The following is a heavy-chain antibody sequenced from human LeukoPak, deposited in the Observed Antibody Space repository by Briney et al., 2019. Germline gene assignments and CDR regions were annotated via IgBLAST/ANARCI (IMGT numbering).Heavy chain of an antibody. CDR3: ARVSGRADAFDI. Sequence: GASVKVSCKASGYTFTSYDINWVRQATGQGLEWMGWMNPNSGNTGYAQEFQGRVTMTRNTSISTAYMELSSLRSEDTAVYYCARVSGRADAFDIWGQGTMVTVSS. V-gene: IGHV1-8*01. D-gene: IGHD6-25*01. CDR2: MNPNSGNT. CDR1: GYTFTSYD. J-gene: IGHJ3*02.